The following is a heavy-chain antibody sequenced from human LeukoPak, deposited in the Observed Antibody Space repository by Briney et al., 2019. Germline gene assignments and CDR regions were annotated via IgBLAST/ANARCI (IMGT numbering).Heavy chain of an antibody. CDR3: AKDEATVAAKGPFDY. CDR1: GFTFSLYA. J-gene: IGHJ4*02. V-gene: IGHV3-23*01. CDR2: IRYDGGDK. Sequence: GGSLRLSCAASGFTFSLYAMSWVRQAPGKGLDWVTFIRYDGGDKYYTDSVKGRFTISRDNSKNTLFLQFNSLRAEDTAVYYCAKDEATVAAKGPFDYWGQGTLVTVSS. D-gene: IGHD2-15*01.